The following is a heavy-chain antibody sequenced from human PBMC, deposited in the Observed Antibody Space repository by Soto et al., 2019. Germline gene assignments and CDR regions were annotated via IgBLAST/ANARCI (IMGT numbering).Heavy chain of an antibody. CDR1: GYTFTDYY. V-gene: IGHV1-2*02. CDR2: LNPDSGDT. J-gene: IGHJ4*02. Sequence: GASVKVSCKPSGYTFTDYYMHWVRQAPGQGLDWMGWLNPDSGDTNYAQKFQGRVTMTRDTSISTAYMELSRLRSDDTAVYYCARDARTTDFDYWGQGTLVTVSS. CDR3: ARDARTTDFDY. D-gene: IGHD1-7*01.